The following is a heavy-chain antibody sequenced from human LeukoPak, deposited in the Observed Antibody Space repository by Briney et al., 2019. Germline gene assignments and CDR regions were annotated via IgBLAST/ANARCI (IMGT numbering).Heavy chain of an antibody. CDR1: GGSFSGYY. D-gene: IGHD3-9*01. Sequence: SETLSLTCAVYGGSFSGYYWSWIRQPPGKGLEWIGEINHSGSTNYNPSLKSRVTISVDTSKNQFSLKLSSVTAADTAVYYCARLPYYDILTGYNHAFDIWGQGTMVTVSS. CDR3: ARLPYYDILTGYNHAFDI. J-gene: IGHJ3*02. CDR2: INHSGST. V-gene: IGHV4-34*01.